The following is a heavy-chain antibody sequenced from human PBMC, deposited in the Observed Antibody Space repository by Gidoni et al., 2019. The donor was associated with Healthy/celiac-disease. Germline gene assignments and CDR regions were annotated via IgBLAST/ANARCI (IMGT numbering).Heavy chain of an antibody. CDR3: ARREVYNWNYIDY. Sequence: QVQLQQCGAGLLKPSETLSLTCAAYGGSFSGYYWRWIRQPPGKGLEWIGEINHSGSTNYTPSLKGRVAISVDTSKNQFSLKLSSGTAADTAVYYCARREVYNWNYIDYWGQGTLVTVSS. J-gene: IGHJ4*02. D-gene: IGHD1-20*01. CDR2: INHSGST. V-gene: IGHV4-34*01. CDR1: GGSFSGYY.